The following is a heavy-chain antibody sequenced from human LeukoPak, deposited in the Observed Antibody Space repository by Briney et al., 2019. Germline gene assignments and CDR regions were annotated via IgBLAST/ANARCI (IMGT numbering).Heavy chain of an antibody. Sequence: PGGSLRLSCAASGFTFSSYAMSWVRQAPGKGLEWLSTISGSGGSTYYADSVKGRFTISRDNSKNTLYLQMNSLRAEDTAVYYCAKATDAYCSSTSCYFYLFDSWGQGALVTVTS. CDR2: ISGSGGST. J-gene: IGHJ4*02. D-gene: IGHD2-2*01. V-gene: IGHV3-23*01. CDR3: AKATDAYCSSTSCYFYLFDS. CDR1: GFTFSSYA.